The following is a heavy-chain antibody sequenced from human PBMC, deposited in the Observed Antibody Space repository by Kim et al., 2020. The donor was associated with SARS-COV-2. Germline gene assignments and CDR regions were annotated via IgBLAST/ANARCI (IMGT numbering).Heavy chain of an antibody. Sequence: SETLSLTCTVSGGYVSSGSVASGSYYWTWIRQPPGKGLEWIGYIYYNGNTNYSPSLKSRVTISMDTSKNQFSLNLRSVTAADTAVYYCARDNQPGSTGYHGLPPTYGMDVWGQGTTVTVSS. J-gene: IGHJ6*02. CDR3: ARDNQPGSTGYHGLPPTYGMDV. V-gene: IGHV4-61*01. CDR1: GGYVSSGSVASGSYY. CDR2: IYYNGNT. D-gene: IGHD3-22*01.